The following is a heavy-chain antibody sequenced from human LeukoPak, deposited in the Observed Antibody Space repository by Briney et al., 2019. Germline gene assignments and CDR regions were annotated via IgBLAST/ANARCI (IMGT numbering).Heavy chain of an antibody. CDR1: GGSVSSGSYY. Sequence: SETLSLTCTVSGGSVSSGSYYWSWIRQPPGKGLEWIGYIYYSGSTNYNPSLKSRVTISVDTSKNQSSLKLSSVTAADTAVYYCARAVGYCSGGSCPAINYYYGMDVWGQGTTVTVSS. V-gene: IGHV4-61*01. CDR2: IYYSGST. J-gene: IGHJ6*02. CDR3: ARAVGYCSGGSCPAINYYYGMDV. D-gene: IGHD2-15*01.